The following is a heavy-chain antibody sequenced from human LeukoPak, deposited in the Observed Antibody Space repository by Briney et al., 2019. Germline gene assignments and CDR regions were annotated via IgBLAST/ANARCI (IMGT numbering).Heavy chain of an antibody. CDR1: GGSIINYY. V-gene: IGHV4-4*07. D-gene: IGHD3-9*01. CDR3: VRDEGLTGYPDY. Sequence: PSETLSLTCSVSGGSIINYYWSWIRQPAGKGLEWIGRFYSRGTTYYNPPLRSRVSLSGDESKNQLSLNMYSVTAADTAVYYCVRDEGLTGYPDYWGQGTLVTVSS. CDR2: FYSRGTT. J-gene: IGHJ4*02.